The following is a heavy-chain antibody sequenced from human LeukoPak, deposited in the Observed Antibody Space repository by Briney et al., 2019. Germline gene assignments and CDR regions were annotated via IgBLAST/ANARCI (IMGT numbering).Heavy chain of an antibody. D-gene: IGHD6-6*01. J-gene: IGHJ3*02. CDR2: IYYSGST. CDR1: GGSISSYY. CDR3: ARDLVLGSAFDI. V-gene: IGHV4-59*12. Sequence: SETLSLTCTVSGGSISSYYWSWIRQPPGKGLEWIGYIYYSGSTNYNPSLKSRVTISVDTSKNQISLKLSSVTAADTAVYYCARDLVLGSAFDIWGQGTMVTVSS.